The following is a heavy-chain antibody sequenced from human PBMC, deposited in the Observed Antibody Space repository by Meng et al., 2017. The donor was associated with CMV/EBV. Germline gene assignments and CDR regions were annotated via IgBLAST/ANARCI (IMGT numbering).Heavy chain of an antibody. J-gene: IGHJ4*02. V-gene: IGHV4-61*01. CDR3: ARQLITMIVED. CDR2: VYYNGGT. Sequence: GSLRLSCTVSGGSVSSGTYYWSWIRQPPGKGLEWIGFVYYNGGTNYNPSLKSRVTISIDASKNQFSLKLSSVTAADTAVYYCARQLITMIVEDWGQGTLVTVSS. D-gene: IGHD3-22*01. CDR1: GGSVSSGTYY.